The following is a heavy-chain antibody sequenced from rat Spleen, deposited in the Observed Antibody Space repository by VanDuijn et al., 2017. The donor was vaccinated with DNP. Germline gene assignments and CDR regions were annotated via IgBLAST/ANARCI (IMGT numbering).Heavy chain of an antibody. J-gene: IGHJ4*01. D-gene: IGHD1-6*01. V-gene: IGHV5-22*01. CDR1: GFTFSDYY. CDR2: ISYEGRST. CDR3: ARLETPLMYTTDYTGAMDA. Sequence: EVQLVESGGGLVQPGRSLKLSCAASGFTFSDYYMAWVRQAPKKGLEWVASISYEGRSTYYGDSVKGRFSISRDNAKSTLYLQMNSLRSEDTATYYCARLETPLMYTTDYTGAMDAWGQGTSVTVSS.